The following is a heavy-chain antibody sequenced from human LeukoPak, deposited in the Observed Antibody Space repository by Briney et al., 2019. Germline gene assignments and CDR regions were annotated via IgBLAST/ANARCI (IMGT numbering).Heavy chain of an antibody. D-gene: IGHD6-13*01. CDR1: GFTFCSYV. Sequence: GGALRDSRLDPGFTFCSYVAHSGSQALRERLGYVSAISSKGGSRYYADAVKGRFTISRDNSKNTLYLQMNSLRAEDTAVYYCVKGKSSSLYNWFDPWGQGTLVTVSS. J-gene: IGHJ5*02. CDR3: VKGKSSSLYNWFDP. CDR2: ISSKGGSR. V-gene: IGHV3-64D*06.